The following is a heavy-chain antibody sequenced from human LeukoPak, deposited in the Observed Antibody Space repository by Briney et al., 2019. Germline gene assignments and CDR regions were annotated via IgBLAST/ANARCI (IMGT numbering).Heavy chain of an antibody. Sequence: PSGTLPLTCAVSGGSISSSNWWSWVRQPPGKGLEWIGEIYHSGSTNYNPSLKSRVTISVDKSKNQFSLKLSSVTAADTAVYYCARGDIVSTSYFFDYWGQGTLVTVSS. CDR1: GGSISSSNW. D-gene: IGHD5/OR15-5a*01. J-gene: IGHJ4*02. V-gene: IGHV4-4*02. CDR2: IYHSGST. CDR3: ARGDIVSTSYFFDY.